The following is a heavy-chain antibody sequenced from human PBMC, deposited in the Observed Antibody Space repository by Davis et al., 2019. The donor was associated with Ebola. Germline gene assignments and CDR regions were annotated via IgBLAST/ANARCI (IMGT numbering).Heavy chain of an antibody. CDR3: VRDPGVLRFLEWSAYYNMDI. Sequence: PGGSLRLSCAASGFSFSNYWMYWVRQVPGKGLMWVSRIDSDGSNRKYADSVKGRFTISRDNAKNTLYLQMNSLTADDTAVYYCVRDPGVLRFLEWSAYYNMDIWGQGTTVTVSS. CDR1: GFSFSNYW. CDR2: IDSDGSNR. V-gene: IGHV3-74*01. J-gene: IGHJ6*02. D-gene: IGHD3-3*01.